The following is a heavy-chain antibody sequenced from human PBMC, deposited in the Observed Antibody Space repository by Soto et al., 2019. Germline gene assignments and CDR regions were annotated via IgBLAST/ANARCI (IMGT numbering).Heavy chain of an antibody. V-gene: IGHV3-11*01. CDR3: ARGTSGYDVYYYYYMDV. CDR2: ISSSGKII. CDR1: GFTFSNYY. Sequence: QEQLVESGGALVKPGGSLRLSCAASGFTFSNYYMTWIRQAPGRGPEWISYISSSGKIIYNADSVEGRFTVSRDNSQNSLYLQMNSLRAEDTGVYYCARGTSGYDVYYYYYMDVWGKGTTVTVSS. J-gene: IGHJ6*03. D-gene: IGHD5-12*01.